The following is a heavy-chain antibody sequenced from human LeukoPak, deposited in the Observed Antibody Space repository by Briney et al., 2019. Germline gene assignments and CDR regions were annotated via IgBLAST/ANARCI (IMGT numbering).Heavy chain of an antibody. CDR3: ARGGSLSAYDS. V-gene: IGHV3-64*01. CDR2: MSSDGGTT. D-gene: IGHD2/OR15-2a*01. J-gene: IGHJ4*02. Sequence: GGSLRLSCAASGFTFTNYAMDWVRQAPGKGLEYVSAMSSDGGTTYYANSVKGRFTMSRDTSKNTLYLQMGSLRAEDGAVYYCARGGSLSAYDSWGQGTLVTVSS. CDR1: GFTFTNYA.